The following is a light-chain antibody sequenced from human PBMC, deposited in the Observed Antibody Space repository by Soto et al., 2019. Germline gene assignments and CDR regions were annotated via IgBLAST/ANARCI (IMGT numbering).Light chain of an antibody. CDR1: RTDVGDYDY. CDR2: NVS. Sequence: QSALTQPAYVSGSPGQSITISCTGTRTDVGDYDYVSWYQQHPGKVPKLMIYNVSHRPSGVSNRFSGSKSGNTASLTISGLQAEDEADYYCCSYTSSSTLVFGGGTKLTVL. J-gene: IGLJ2*01. CDR3: CSYTSSSTLV. V-gene: IGLV2-14*01.